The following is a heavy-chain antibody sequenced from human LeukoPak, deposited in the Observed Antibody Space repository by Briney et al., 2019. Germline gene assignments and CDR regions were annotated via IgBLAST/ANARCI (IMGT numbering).Heavy chain of an antibody. D-gene: IGHD3-10*01. CDR1: GGSISSYY. CDR2: IYYSGST. J-gene: IGHJ2*01. CDR3: ARPYYYGSGNYYNWYLDL. V-gene: IGHV4-59*01. Sequence: PSETLSLTCTVSGGSISSYYWSWIRQPPGKGLGYIGYIYYSGSTNYNPSLKSRVTMSVDTSKNQFSLKLSSVTVADTAVYYCARPYYYGSGNYYNWYLDLWGRGTLVTVSS.